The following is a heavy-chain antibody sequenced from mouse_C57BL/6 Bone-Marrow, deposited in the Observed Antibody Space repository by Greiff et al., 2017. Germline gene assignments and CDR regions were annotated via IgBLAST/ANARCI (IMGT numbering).Heavy chain of an antibody. CDR2: IYPSDSET. D-gene: IGHD1-1*01. V-gene: IGHV1-61*01. J-gene: IGHJ2*01. Sequence: QVQLQQPGAELVRPGSSVKLSCKASGYTFTSYWMDWVKQRPGQGLEWIGNIYPSDSETHYNQKFKDKATLTVDKSSSTAYMQLSSLTSEDSAVYYCASRITTVVGLDYCGQGTTLTVSS. CDR3: ASRITTVVGLDY. CDR1: GYTFTSYW.